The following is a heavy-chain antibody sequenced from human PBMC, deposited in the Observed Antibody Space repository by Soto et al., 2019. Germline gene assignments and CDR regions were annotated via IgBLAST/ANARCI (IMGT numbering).Heavy chain of an antibody. V-gene: IGHV1-46*01. CDR3: VRDRDYYDGSGFWLFDS. J-gene: IGHJ4*02. CDR2: SNPSGDIT. Sequence: XSVKFACKASGYTFASFYVKWVRQAPGQGLEWMGISNPSGDITNYARKFQGRITMTRDTSTSTVYMELSSLRSEDTAVYYCVRDRDYYDGSGFWLFDSWGQGSLVTVSS. CDR1: GYTFASFY. D-gene: IGHD3-22*01.